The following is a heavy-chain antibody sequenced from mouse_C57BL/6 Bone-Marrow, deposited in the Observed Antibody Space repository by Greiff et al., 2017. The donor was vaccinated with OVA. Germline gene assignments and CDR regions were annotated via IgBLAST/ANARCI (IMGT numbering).Heavy chain of an antibody. Sequence: QVQLQQPGAELVKPGASVKLSCKASGYTFTSYWMHWVKQRPGQGLEWIGMIHPNSGSTNYNEKFKSKATLTVDKSSSTAYMQLSSLTSEDSAVYYCESFFTARATRGVYYAVDYWGQGTSVTVSS. D-gene: IGHD3-1*01. V-gene: IGHV1-64*01. CDR1: GYTFTSYW. CDR3: ESFFTARATRGVYYAVDY. J-gene: IGHJ4*01. CDR2: IHPNSGST.